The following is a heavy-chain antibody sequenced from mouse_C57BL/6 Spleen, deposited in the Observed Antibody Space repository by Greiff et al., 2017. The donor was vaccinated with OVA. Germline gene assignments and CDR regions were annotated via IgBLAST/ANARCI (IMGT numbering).Heavy chain of an antibody. D-gene: IGHD1-1*02. V-gene: IGHV1-26*01. J-gene: IGHJ4*01. CDR1: GYTFTDYY. CDR2: INPNNGGT. CDR3: ARWWFPYAMDY. Sequence: VQLQQSGPELVKPGASVKISCKASGYTFTDYYMNWVKQSHGKSLEWIGDINPNNGGTSYNQKFKGKATLTVDKSSSTAYMELRSLTSEDSAVYYCARWWFPYAMDYWGQGTSVTVSS.